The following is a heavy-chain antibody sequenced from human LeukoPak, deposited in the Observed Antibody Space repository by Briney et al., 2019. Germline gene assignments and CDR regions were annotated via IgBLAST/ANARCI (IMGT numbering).Heavy chain of an antibody. CDR2: ISSGSSTI. CDR3: ARDDLGTSYYYYGMDV. Sequence: GGSLRLSCGASGITFSSYSMNWVRQAPGKGLEWVSYISSGSSTIYYADSVKGRFTISRDNDKNSLSLQMNSLRVEDTAVYYCARDDLGTSYYYYGMDVWGQGTTVTVPS. D-gene: IGHD3/OR15-3a*01. V-gene: IGHV3-48*01. J-gene: IGHJ6*02. CDR1: GITFSSYS.